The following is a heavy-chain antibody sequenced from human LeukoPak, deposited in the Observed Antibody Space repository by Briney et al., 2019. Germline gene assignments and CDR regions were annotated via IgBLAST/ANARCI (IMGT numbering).Heavy chain of an antibody. CDR3: AGGSTPGYSSSWYIPGYFDY. D-gene: IGHD6-13*01. J-gene: IGHJ4*02. CDR1: GGSISSGGYY. CDR2: IYYSGST. Sequence: SETLSLTCTVSGGSISSGGYYWSWIRQHPGKGLEWIGYIYYSGSTYYNPSLKSRVTISVDTSKNQFSLKLSSVTAADTAVYYCAGGSTPGYSSSWYIPGYFDYWGQGTLVTVSS. V-gene: IGHV4-31*03.